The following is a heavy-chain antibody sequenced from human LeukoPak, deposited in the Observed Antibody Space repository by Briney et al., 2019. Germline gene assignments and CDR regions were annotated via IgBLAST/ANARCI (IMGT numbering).Heavy chain of an antibody. J-gene: IGHJ4*02. V-gene: IGHV3-30*04. CDR2: ISYDGSNK. D-gene: IGHD3-9*01. Sequence: GRSLRLSCAASGFTFSSYAMHWVRQAPGKGLEWVAVISYDGSNKYYADSVKGRFTISRDNSKNTLYLQVNSLRAEDTAVYYCAREVRYFDWLLPTTNYFDYWGQGTLVTVSS. CDR1: GFTFSSYA. CDR3: AREVRYFDWLLPTTNYFDY.